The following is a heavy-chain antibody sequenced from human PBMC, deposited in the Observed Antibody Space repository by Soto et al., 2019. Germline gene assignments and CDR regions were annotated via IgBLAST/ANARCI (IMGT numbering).Heavy chain of an antibody. CDR2: ISYDGSNK. V-gene: IGHV3-30-3*01. CDR1: GFTFSSYA. Sequence: HPGGSLRLSCAASGFTFSSYAMHWVRQAPGKGLEWVAVISYDGSNKYYADSVKGRFTISRDNSKNTLYLQMNSLRAEDTAVYYCARDVRLTRRPAYDILTGPDLWGQGTLVTVAS. D-gene: IGHD3-9*01. J-gene: IGHJ5*02. CDR3: ARDVRLTRRPAYDILTGPDL.